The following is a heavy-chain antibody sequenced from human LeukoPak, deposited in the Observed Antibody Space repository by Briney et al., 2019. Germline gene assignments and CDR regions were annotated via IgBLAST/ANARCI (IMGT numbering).Heavy chain of an antibody. CDR2: TSGSGGST. D-gene: IGHD3-10*01. CDR3: AKDVTYYYGSGSHNYFDY. J-gene: IGHJ4*02. Sequence: GGSLRLSCAASGFTFSSYAMSWVRQAPGKGLEWVSATSGSGGSTYYADSVKGRFTISRDNSKNTLYLQMNSLRAEDTAVYYCAKDVTYYYGSGSHNYFDYWGQGTLVTVSS. V-gene: IGHV3-23*01. CDR1: GFTFSSYA.